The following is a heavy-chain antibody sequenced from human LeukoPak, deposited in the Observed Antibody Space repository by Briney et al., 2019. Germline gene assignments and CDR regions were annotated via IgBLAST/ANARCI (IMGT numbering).Heavy chain of an antibody. CDR2: IIPIFGTA. D-gene: IGHD1-26*01. V-gene: IGHV1-69*06. CDR3: AKEGGSYISAPFDY. Sequence: GASVKVSCKASGGTFSSYAISWVRQAPGQGLEWMGGIIPIFGTANYAQKFQGRVTITADKSTSTAYMELSSLRAEDTAVYYCAKEGGSYISAPFDYWGQGTLVTVSS. CDR1: GGTFSSYA. J-gene: IGHJ4*02.